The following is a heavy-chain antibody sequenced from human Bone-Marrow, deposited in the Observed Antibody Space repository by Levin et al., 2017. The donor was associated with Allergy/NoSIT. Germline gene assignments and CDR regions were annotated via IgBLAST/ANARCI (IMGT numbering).Heavy chain of an antibody. D-gene: IGHD3-22*01. CDR3: VAFPRPELGTGISFFDISGQTLGRNDDDMDV. V-gene: IGHV1-58*01. CDR1: GVTFTRSV. J-gene: IGHJ6*02. CDR2: IVVGSGDT. Sequence: ASVKVSCKASGVTFTRSVVQWVRQARGQRLEWIGWIVVGSGDTSYEQRFQERVTITRDMSTRTAYMGLSGLRSEDTGVYCCVAFPRPELGTGISFFDISGQTLGRNDDDMDVWGQGTTVTVSS.